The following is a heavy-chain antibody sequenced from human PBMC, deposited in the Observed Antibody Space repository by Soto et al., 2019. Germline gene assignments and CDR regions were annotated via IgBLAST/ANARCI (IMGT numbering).Heavy chain of an antibody. V-gene: IGHV3-23*01. J-gene: IGHJ4*02. CDR1: GFTFSSYA. CDR2: ISGSGGST. D-gene: IGHD6-13*01. CDR3: AKDRAVYSSSWYLFFDY. Sequence: PGGSLRLSCAASGFTFSSYAMSWVRPAPGKGLEWVSAISGSGGSTYYADSVKGRFTISRDNPKNTLYLQMNSLRAEDTAVYYCAKDRAVYSSSWYLFFDYWGQGTLVTVSS.